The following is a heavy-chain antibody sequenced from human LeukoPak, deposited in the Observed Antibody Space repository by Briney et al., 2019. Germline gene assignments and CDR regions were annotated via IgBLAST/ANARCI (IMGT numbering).Heavy chain of an antibody. CDR1: GFTFSSYA. J-gene: IGHJ4*02. CDR3: AKDDYYDSSGPPLGY. Sequence: PGGSLRLSCAASGFTFSSYAMSWVRQAPGKGLEWVSAISGSGGSTYYADSVKGRFTISRDNSKNTLYLQMNSLRAEDTAVYYCAKDDYYDSSGPPLGYWGQGTLVTVSS. CDR2: ISGSGGST. D-gene: IGHD3-22*01. V-gene: IGHV3-23*01.